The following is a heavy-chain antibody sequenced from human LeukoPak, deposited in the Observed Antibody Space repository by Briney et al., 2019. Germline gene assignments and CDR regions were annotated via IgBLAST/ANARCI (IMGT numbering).Heavy chain of an antibody. CDR1: GGSISSYY. D-gene: IGHD4-17*01. V-gene: IGHV4-59*12. J-gene: IGHJ4*02. CDR2: IYYSGST. Sequence: SETLSLTCTVSGGSISSYYWSWIRQPPGKGLDWIGYIYYSGSTTYNPSLKSRVTISVDTSKNQFSLKLTSVTAADTAVYYCATYFYGDYATHYFDFWGQGTLVTASS. CDR3: ATYFYGDYATHYFDF.